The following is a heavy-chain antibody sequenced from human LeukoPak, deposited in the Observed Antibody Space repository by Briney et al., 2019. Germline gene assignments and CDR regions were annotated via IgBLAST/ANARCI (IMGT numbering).Heavy chain of an antibody. V-gene: IGHV3-66*01. Sequence: GGSLRLSCAASGFTVSSNYMSWVRQAPGKGLEWVSVIYSGGSTYYADSVKGRFTISRDNSKNTLYLQMNSLRAKDTAVYYCARDKNGDYDFDYWGQGTLVTVSS. CDR1: GFTVSSNY. J-gene: IGHJ4*02. CDR3: ARDKNGDYDFDY. CDR2: IYSGGST. D-gene: IGHD4-17*01.